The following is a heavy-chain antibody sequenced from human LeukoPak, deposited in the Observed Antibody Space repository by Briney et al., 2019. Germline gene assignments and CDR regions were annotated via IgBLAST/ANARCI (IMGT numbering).Heavy chain of an antibody. V-gene: IGHV4-30-4*08. Sequence: PSETMSLTCTVSGGSLSSGDYYWSWIRQPPGKGLEWIGYIDYSGSTYYNPSLKSRVTISVDTSKNQFSLKLSSVTAADTAVYYCARDSGSYYYAFDMWGQGTMVTVSS. J-gene: IGHJ3*02. D-gene: IGHD1-26*01. CDR3: ARDSGSYYYAFDM. CDR2: IDYSGST. CDR1: GGSLSSGDYY.